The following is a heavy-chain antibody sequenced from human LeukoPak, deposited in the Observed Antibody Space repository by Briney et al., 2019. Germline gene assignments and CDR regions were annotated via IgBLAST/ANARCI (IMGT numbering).Heavy chain of an antibody. V-gene: IGHV1-69*01. Sequence: SVKVSCKTSGGTFSSYALSWVRQAPGEGLDWMGGIIPLFVRANYAEKFQGRLTITADESTNTAYMELSSLTSEDTAVYYCPRVSGTYSGVAFDIWGQGTMVTVST. J-gene: IGHJ3*02. CDR2: IIPLFVRA. CDR1: GGTFSSYA. CDR3: PRVSGTYSGVAFDI. D-gene: IGHD1-26*01.